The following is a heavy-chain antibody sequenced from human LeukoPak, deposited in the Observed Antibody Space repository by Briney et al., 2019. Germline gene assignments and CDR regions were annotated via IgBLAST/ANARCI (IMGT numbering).Heavy chain of an antibody. CDR2: IIPIFGTA. V-gene: IGHV1-69*13. D-gene: IGHD6-13*01. J-gene: IGHJ5*02. CDR3: ARDKGIAAAGTT. CDR1: GGTFSSYA. Sequence: SVKVSCKASGGTFSSYAISWVRQAPVQGLEWMGGIIPIFGTANYAQKFQGRVTITADESTSTAYMELSSLRSEDTAVYYCARDKGIAAAGTTWGQGTLVTVSS.